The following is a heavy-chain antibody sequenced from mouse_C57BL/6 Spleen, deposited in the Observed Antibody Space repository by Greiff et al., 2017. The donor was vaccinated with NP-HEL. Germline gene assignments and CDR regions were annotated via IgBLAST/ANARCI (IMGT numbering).Heavy chain of an antibody. D-gene: IGHD1-1*01. CDR3: ARERLYYYGSSPWFAY. J-gene: IGHJ3*01. CDR1: GYTFTSYW. V-gene: IGHV1-52*01. CDR2: IDPSDSET. Sequence: QVQLQQPGAELVRPGSSVKLSCKASGYTFTSYWMHWVKQRPIQGLEWIGNIDPSDSETHYNQKFKDKATLTVDKSSSTAYMQLSSLTSEDSAVYYCARERLYYYGSSPWFAYWGQGTLVTVSA.